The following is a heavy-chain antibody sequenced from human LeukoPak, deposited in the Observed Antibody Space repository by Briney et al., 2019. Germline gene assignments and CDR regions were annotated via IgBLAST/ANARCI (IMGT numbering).Heavy chain of an antibody. Sequence: PGGSLRLSCAASGFTFSDYYMSWIRQAPGKGREWVSYISSSGSTIYYADSVKGRFTVSRDNAKNSLYLQMNSLRAEDTAVYYCTRVARYCSGGICYSGYWGQGTLVTVSS. CDR3: TRVARYCSGGICYSGY. J-gene: IGHJ4*02. D-gene: IGHD2-15*01. CDR1: GFTFSDYY. CDR2: ISSSGSTI. V-gene: IGHV3-11*04.